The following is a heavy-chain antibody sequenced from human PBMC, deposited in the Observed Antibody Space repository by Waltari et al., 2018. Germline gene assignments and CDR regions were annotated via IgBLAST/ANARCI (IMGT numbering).Heavy chain of an antibody. J-gene: IGHJ3*01. V-gene: IGHV3-7*03. CDR1: GFTFSTYW. Sequence: DVNLVESGGGLVQPGGSLRLSCAASGFTFSTYWMSWVRQAPGKGLEWVANIKGDDRAKYYLGSVKGRFTVSRDNANNSLFLQMNSLRAEDTGVYYCATYYSGSGDAFDVWGLWTMVTVSS. D-gene: IGHD4-4*01. CDR3: ATYYSGSGDAFDV. CDR2: IKGDDRAK.